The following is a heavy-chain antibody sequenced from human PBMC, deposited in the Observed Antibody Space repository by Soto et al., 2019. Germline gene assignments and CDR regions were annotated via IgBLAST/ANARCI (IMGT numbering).Heavy chain of an antibody. CDR2: INPNSGGT. CDR3: ARDGDPSYGDYYYGMDV. Sequence: ASVKVSCKASGYTFTGYYMHWVRQAPGQGLEWMGWINPNSGGTNYAQKFQGRVTMTRDTSISTAYMEPSRLRSDDTAVYYCARDGDPSYGDYYYGMDVWGQGTTVTVSS. V-gene: IGHV1-2*02. D-gene: IGHD5-18*01. CDR1: GYTFTGYY. J-gene: IGHJ6*02.